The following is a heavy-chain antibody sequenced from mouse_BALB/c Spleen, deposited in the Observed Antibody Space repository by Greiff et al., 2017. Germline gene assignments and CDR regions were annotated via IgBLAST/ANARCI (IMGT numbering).Heavy chain of an antibody. CDR3: ARRDGSRYFDV. CDR1: GFTFSSYG. CDR2: ISSGGSYT. V-gene: IGHV5-6*01. Sequence: EVHLVESGGDLVKPGGSLKLSCAASGFTFSSYGMSWVRQTPDKRLEWVATISSGGSYTYYPDSVKGRFTISRDNAKNTLYLQMSSLKSEDTAMYYCARRDGSRYFDVWGAGTTVTVSS. D-gene: IGHD1-1*01. J-gene: IGHJ1*01.